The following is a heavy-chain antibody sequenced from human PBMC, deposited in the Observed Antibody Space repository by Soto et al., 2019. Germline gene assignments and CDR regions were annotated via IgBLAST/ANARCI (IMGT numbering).Heavy chain of an antibody. V-gene: IGHV4-34*01. CDR2: INNSGSN. CDR1: GGSFSGYY. Sequence: QVQLQQWGAGLLKPSETLSLTCAVYGGSFSGYYWSWIRQPPGKGLEWIGEINNSGSNNYKQSIKSRVTISVDTSKNQFSLKLSSVTAADTAVYYCARASIADRTDINYWGQGTLVTVSS. J-gene: IGHJ4*02. D-gene: IGHD6-6*01. CDR3: ARASIADRTDINY.